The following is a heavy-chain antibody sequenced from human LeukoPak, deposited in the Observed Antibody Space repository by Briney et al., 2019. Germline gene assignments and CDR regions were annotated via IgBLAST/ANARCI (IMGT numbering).Heavy chain of an antibody. D-gene: IGHD6-6*01. V-gene: IGHV3-7*01. CDR2: IKQDGSET. J-gene: IGHJ4*02. CDR1: GFTFSTYW. CDR3: ARDAGTRPLGH. Sequence: GGSLRLSCAASGFTFSTYWMSRVRQVPGKGLEWVANIKQDGSETYYVDSVNGRFTIPRDNAKNSLFLQMNSLRAEDTAVYYCARDAGTRPLGHWGQGTLVSVSS.